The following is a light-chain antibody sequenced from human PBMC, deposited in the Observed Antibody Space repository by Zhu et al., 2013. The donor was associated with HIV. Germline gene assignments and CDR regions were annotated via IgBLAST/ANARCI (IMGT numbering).Light chain of an antibody. Sequence: QSALTQPASVSGSPGQSITISCTGTSSDVGTYNYVSWYQQYPGKAPKLMIYEVSHRPSGVSNRFSGSKSGNTASLTISGLQAEDEADYYCSPYTTTSARVFGGGTKLTVV. CDR2: EVS. CDR1: SSDVGTYNY. V-gene: IGLV2-14*01. CDR3: SPYTTTSARV. J-gene: IGLJ3*02.